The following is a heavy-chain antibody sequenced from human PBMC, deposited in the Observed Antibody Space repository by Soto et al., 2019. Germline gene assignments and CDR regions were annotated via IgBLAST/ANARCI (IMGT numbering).Heavy chain of an antibody. CDR3: ARDRAIAAAGTGYYGMDV. CDR2: INHSGST. J-gene: IGHJ6*02. V-gene: IGHV4-34*01. CDR1: GGSFSGYY. Sequence: ETLSLIXAVYGGSFSGYYWSWIRQPPGKGLEWIGEINHSGSTNYNPSLKSRVTISVDTSKDQFSLKLSSVTAADTAVYYCARDRAIAAAGTGYYGMDVWGQGTTVTVS. D-gene: IGHD6-13*01.